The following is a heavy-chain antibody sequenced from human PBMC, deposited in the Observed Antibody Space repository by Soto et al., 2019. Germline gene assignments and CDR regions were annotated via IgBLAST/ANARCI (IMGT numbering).Heavy chain of an antibody. CDR3: AVSMVRGDYYYYYYMDV. J-gene: IGHJ6*03. CDR2: IYYSGST. D-gene: IGHD3-10*01. CDR1: GGSISSSSYY. Sequence: SETLSLTCTVSGGSISSSSYYWGWIRRPPGKGLEWIGSIYYSGSTYYNPSLKSRVTISVDTSKNQFSLKLSSVTAADTAVYYCAVSMVRGDYYYYYYMDVWGKGTTVTVSS. V-gene: IGHV4-39*01.